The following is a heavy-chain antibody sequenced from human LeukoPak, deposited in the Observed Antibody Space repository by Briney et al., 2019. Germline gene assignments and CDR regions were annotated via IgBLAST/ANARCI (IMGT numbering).Heavy chain of an antibody. V-gene: IGHV4-34*01. CDR1: GGSFGGYS. CDR3: ARVRATFSTGYYHY. J-gene: IGHJ4*02. D-gene: IGHD3-9*01. CDR2: VSHTGST. Sequence: SETLSLTCAIYGGSFGGYSWAWIRQPPGEGLEWIGEVSHTGSTNYNPSLKSRVTMSADTSKTQFSLNLSSVTAADTAVYYCARVRATFSTGYYHYWGQGTLVTVSS.